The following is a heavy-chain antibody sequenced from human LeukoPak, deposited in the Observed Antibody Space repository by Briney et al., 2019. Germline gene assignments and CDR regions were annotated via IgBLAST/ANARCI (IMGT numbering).Heavy chain of an antibody. Sequence: ASVKVSCKASNYTFTSYGISWVRQSPGQGLEWMAWINAYNGDTNYAQKFQGRVTLTTDTSTSTAYMELRSLRSDDTAVYYCARDGSGVWFDYWGQGTLVTVSS. D-gene: IGHD3-10*01. V-gene: IGHV1-18*01. CDR1: NYTFTSYG. J-gene: IGHJ4*02. CDR2: INAYNGDT. CDR3: ARDGSGVWFDY.